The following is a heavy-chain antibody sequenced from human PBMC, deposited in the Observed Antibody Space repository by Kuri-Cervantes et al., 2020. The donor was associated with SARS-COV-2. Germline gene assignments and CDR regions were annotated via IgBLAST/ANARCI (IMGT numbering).Heavy chain of an antibody. D-gene: IGHD3-22*01. CDR1: GYTFTSYG. CDR3: AREGYYDSSGYFGDYVRMDV. V-gene: IGHV1-18*01. J-gene: IGHJ6*02. Sequence: ASLKVSCKASGYTFTSYGISWVRQAPGQGLEWMGWISAYNGNTNYAQKLQGRVTMTTDTSTSTAYMELRSLRSDDTAVYYCAREGYYDSSGYFGDYVRMDVWGQGTTVTVSS. CDR2: ISAYNGNT.